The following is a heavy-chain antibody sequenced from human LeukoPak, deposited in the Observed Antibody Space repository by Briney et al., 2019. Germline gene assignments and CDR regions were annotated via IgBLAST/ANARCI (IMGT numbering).Heavy chain of an antibody. CDR2: ISGSRGRT. CDR1: GFTFSSYA. D-gene: IGHD6-6*01. Sequence: PGGSLRLSCAASGFTFSSYAMSWVRQAPGKGLEWVSAISGSRGRTYYADSVKGRYTISRVNSKNTLYLQMDSLRAEDTAVYYCARAPEYSSSYWGQGTLVTVSS. V-gene: IGHV3-23*01. CDR3: ARAPEYSSSY. J-gene: IGHJ4*02.